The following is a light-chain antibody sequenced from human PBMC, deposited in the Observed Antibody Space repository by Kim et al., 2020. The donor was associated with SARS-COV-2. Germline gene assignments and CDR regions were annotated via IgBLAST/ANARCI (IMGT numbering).Light chain of an antibody. CDR1: SGRIASNY. Sequence: GKTVTIYCTRSSGRIASNYVQWYQQRPGSSHTTVIYEDNQRPSGVPDRFSGSIDSSSNSASLTISGLKTEDEADYYCQSYDSSNRVFGGGTQLTVL. CDR2: EDN. CDR3: QSYDSSNRV. J-gene: IGLJ3*02. V-gene: IGLV6-57*01.